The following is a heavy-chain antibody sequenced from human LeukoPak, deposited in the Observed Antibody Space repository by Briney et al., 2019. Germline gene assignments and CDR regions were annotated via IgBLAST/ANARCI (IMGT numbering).Heavy chain of an antibody. CDR1: GGSISSYY. CDR2: IYNNGST. V-gene: IGHV4-4*07. Sequence: SETLSLTCTVSGGSISSYYWSWIRQPAGKGLEWVGRIYNNGSTNYNPSLTSRVTISLDTSKNQLSLELSSVTAADTAVYYCATSRAELWGRGTLVTVSS. CDR3: ATSRAEL. D-gene: IGHD2-2*01. J-gene: IGHJ2*01.